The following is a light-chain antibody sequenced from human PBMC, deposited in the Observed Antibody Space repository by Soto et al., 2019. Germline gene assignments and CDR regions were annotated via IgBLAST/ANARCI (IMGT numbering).Light chain of an antibody. CDR3: QQYGSSPLT. CDR1: QSVSNDY. J-gene: IGKJ4*01. CDR2: GAS. Sequence: EIVLTQSPGTLSLSPGERATLSCRASQSVSNDYLAWYQQKPGQAPRLLIYGASRKATGIPDRFSGSGSGKDFTLTISRLEPEDFAVYSCQQYGSSPLTFGGATKVEIK. V-gene: IGKV3-20*01.